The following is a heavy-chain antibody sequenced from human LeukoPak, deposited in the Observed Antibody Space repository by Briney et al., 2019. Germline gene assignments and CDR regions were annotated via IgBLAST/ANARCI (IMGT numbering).Heavy chain of an antibody. D-gene: IGHD2-2*02. Sequence: SETLSLTCTVSGGSISSSTYYWGWIRQPPGKGLEWIGSIYYSGSTYSNPSLKSRVTISVDTSKNQFSLKVSSVTAADTAVYYCTRLRYISYYFYFYMDVWGKGTTVTVSS. V-gene: IGHV4-39*01. CDR1: GGSISSSTYY. J-gene: IGHJ6*03. CDR2: IYYSGST. CDR3: TRLRYISYYFYFYMDV.